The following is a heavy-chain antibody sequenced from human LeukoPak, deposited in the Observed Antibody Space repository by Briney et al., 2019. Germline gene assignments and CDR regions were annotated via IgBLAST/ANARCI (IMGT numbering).Heavy chain of an antibody. CDR1: GGTFSSYA. CDR3: ARIMDTDMEKGFDP. Sequence: SVTVSFKASGGTFSSYAISLVRQAPGQGLEWMGGIIPIFGTANYAQKFQGRVTITADESTSTAYMELSSLRSEGTAVYYCARIMDTDMEKGFDPWGQGTLVTVSP. V-gene: IGHV1-69*13. D-gene: IGHD5-18*01. J-gene: IGHJ5*02. CDR2: IIPIFGTA.